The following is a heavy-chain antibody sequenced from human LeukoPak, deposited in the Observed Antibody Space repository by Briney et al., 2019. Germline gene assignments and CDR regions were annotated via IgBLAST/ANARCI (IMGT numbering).Heavy chain of an antibody. D-gene: IGHD6-25*01. V-gene: IGHV4-39*07. CDR2: IYYSGST. CDR3: ARDRYSSGIDY. J-gene: IGHJ4*02. Sequence: SETLSLTCTVSGGSISSSSYYWGWIRQPPGKGLEWIGSIYYSGSTYYNPSLKSRVTISVDTSKNQFSLKLSSVTAADTAVYYCARDRYSSGIDYWGQGTLVTVSS. CDR1: GGSISSSSYY.